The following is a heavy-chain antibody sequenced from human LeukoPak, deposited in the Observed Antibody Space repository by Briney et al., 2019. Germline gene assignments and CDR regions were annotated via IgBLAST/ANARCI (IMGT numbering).Heavy chain of an antibody. CDR2: IRYDGSNK. CDR1: GFTFSSYG. V-gene: IGHV3-30*02. Sequence: PGGSLRLSCAASGFTFSSYGMHWVRQAPGKGLEWVAFIRYDGSNKYYADSVKGRFTISRDNSKNTLYLQMNSLRAEDTAVYYCAKDSSRPYYDFWSGYPDYWGQGTLVTVSS. J-gene: IGHJ4*02. CDR3: AKDSSRPYYDFWSGYPDY. D-gene: IGHD3-3*01.